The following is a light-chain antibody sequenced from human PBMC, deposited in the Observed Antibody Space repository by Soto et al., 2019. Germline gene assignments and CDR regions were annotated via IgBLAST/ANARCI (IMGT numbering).Light chain of an antibody. J-gene: IGLJ2*01. CDR3: SSYVGNNNLV. CDR2: EVT. CDR1: SRDVGAYNY. V-gene: IGLV2-8*01. Sequence: QSALTQPPSASGSPGQSVTISCTGTSRDVGAYNYVSWYQQHPGKAPKLMIFEVTKRPSGVPDRFSGSKSDNTASLTVSGLQAEDEADYYCSSYVGNNNLVFGGGTKLTVL.